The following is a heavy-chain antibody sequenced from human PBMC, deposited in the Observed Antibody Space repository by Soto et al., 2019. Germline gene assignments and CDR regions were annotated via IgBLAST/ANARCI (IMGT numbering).Heavy chain of an antibody. D-gene: IGHD3-3*01. CDR1: GFSLTTSGVG. CDR3: AHRVLRTVFGLVTTTAIYFAF. Sequence: QITLNESGPTVVRPTETLTLTCRFSGFSLTTSGVGVGWIRQSPGKAPEWLALIYWDDDKRYSASLKSRLTITKDTSKHQVVLTVSDLDPTDTATYYCAHRVLRTVFGLVTTTAIYFAFWGQGTPVAVSS. J-gene: IGHJ4*02. CDR2: IYWDDDK. V-gene: IGHV2-5*02.